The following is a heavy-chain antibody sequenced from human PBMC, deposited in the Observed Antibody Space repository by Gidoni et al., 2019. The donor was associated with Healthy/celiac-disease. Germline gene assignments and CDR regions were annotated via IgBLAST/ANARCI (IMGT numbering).Heavy chain of an antibody. Sequence: QLQLQESGPGLVKPSETLSLTCTVSGGSISSSSYYWGWIRQPPGKGLEWIGSIYYRGSHSYNPSLKSRVTISVDTSKNQFSLKLSSVTAADTAVYYCARYDFWSGSWFDPWGQGTLVTVSS. CDR3: ARYDFWSGSWFDP. D-gene: IGHD3-3*01. J-gene: IGHJ5*02. V-gene: IGHV4-39*01. CDR1: GGSISSSSYY. CDR2: IYYRGSH.